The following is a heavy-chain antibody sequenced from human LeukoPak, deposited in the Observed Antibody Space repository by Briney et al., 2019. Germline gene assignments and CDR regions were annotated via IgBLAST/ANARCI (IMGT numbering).Heavy chain of an antibody. CDR2: ISSSSSYI. CDR3: ARRIAAAGNDY. Sequence: GGSLRLSCAASGFTFSSYAMSWVRQAPGKGLEWVSSISSSSSYIYYADSVKGRFTISRDNAKNSLYLQMNSLRAEDTAVYYCARRIAAAGNDYWGQGTLVTVSS. V-gene: IGHV3-21*01. D-gene: IGHD6-13*01. J-gene: IGHJ4*02. CDR1: GFTFSSYA.